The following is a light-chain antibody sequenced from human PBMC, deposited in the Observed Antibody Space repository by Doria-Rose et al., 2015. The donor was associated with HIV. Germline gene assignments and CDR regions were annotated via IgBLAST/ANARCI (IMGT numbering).Light chain of an antibody. CDR3: MQTILLPFT. J-gene: IGKJ3*01. V-gene: IGKV2D-29*02. CDR2: DVS. CDR1: QSLVNSDGKTY. Sequence: EIVLTQSPLSLSVTPGQPASISCRSSQSLVNSDGKTYLYWYLQKPGQSPQLLIYDVSNRFSGVPDRFSGSGSGTDFTLKISRVEPEDFGVYYCMQTILLPFTFGSGTTVDIK.